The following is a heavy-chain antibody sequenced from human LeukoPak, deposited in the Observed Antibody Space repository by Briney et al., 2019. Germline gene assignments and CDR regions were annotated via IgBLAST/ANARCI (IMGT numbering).Heavy chain of an antibody. D-gene: IGHD3-22*01. Sequence: PGGSLRLSCAASGFTFKTHAMSWVRQAPGKGLEWVSRIDDSGVIRSYADSVKGRFTISRDNSKMTLTLQMNSLRAEDTAVYYCAKGAYYYDSSGYPFDYWGQGTLVTVSS. CDR2: IDDSGVIR. CDR3: AKGAYYYDSSGYPFDY. V-gene: IGHV3-23*01. CDR1: GFTFKTHA. J-gene: IGHJ4*02.